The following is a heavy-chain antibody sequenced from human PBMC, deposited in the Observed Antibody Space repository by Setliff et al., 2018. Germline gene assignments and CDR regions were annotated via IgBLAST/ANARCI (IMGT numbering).Heavy chain of an antibody. CDR3: FGAGTCSY. D-gene: IGHD3-10*01. CDR1: GFSFSDYY. Sequence: PGGSLRLSCAASGFSFSDYYMSWVRQAPGKGLEWISKISGNGITIYYADSVRGRFTISRDNAGNSLYLQMNSLRAEDTAVYYCFGAGTCSYWGQGALVTVSS. CDR2: ISGNGITI. V-gene: IGHV3-11*04. J-gene: IGHJ4*02.